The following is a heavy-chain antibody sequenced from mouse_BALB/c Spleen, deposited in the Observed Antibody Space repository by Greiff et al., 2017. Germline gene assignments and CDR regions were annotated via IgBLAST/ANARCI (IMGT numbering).Heavy chain of an antibody. J-gene: IGHJ2*01. CDR2: IYPGDGDT. Sequence: QVQLKESGAELARPGASVKLSCKASGYTFTSYWMQWVKQRPGQGLEWIGAIYPGDGDTRYTQKFKGKATLTADKSSSTAYMQLSSLASEDSAVYYCARGREGYFDYWGQGTTLTVSS. CDR3: ARGREGYFDY. CDR1: GYTFTSYW. V-gene: IGHV1-87*01.